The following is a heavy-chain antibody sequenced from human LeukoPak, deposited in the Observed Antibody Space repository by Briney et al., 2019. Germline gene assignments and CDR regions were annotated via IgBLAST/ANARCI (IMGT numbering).Heavy chain of an antibody. CDR1: GFTVSSNY. Sequence: GGSQRLSCAASGFTVSSNYMSWVRQAPGKGLEWLAVIYSGSSTYYADSVKGRFTISRDNSKNTLYLQMNSLRAEDTAVYYCARDGRYYDFWSGDHGMDVWGQGTTVTVSS. CDR3: ARDGRYYDFWSGDHGMDV. D-gene: IGHD3-3*01. CDR2: IYSGSST. J-gene: IGHJ6*02. V-gene: IGHV3-53*05.